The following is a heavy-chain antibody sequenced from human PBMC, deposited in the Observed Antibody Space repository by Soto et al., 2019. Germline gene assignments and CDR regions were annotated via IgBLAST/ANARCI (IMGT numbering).Heavy chain of an antibody. D-gene: IGHD6-6*01. CDR3: ARVGAMSIAARPAFWYFDL. Sequence: ASVKVSCKASGGTFSSYAISWVRQAPGQGLEWMGGIIPIFGTANYAQKFQGRVTIPADESTSTAYMELSSLRSEDTAVYYGARVGAMSIAARPAFWYFDLWGRGTLVTVSS. J-gene: IGHJ2*01. V-gene: IGHV1-69*13. CDR2: IIPIFGTA. CDR1: GGTFSSYA.